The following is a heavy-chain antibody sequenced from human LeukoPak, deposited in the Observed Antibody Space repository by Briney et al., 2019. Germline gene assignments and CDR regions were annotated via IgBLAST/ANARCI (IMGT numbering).Heavy chain of an antibody. CDR2: IKQDGSEK. J-gene: IGHJ4*02. CDR1: GFTVSSNY. V-gene: IGHV3-7*01. Sequence: GGSLRLSCAASGFTVSSNYMSWVRQAPGKGLEWVANIKQDGSEKYYVDSVKGRFTISRDNAKNSLYLQMNSLRAEDTAVYYCARGVAVADMYYFDYWGQGTLVTVSS. CDR3: ARGVAVADMYYFDY. D-gene: IGHD6-19*01.